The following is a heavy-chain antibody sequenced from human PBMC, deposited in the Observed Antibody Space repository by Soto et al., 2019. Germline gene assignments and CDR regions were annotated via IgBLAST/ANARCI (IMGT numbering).Heavy chain of an antibody. Sequence: EVQLLESGGGLVQPGGSLRLSCVASGYTFSNYAMSWVRQAPGKGLEWVSGISDSGGSTYHADSVKGRFTISRDNSKNTLYLQMNGLRAEDTAVYYCAKDRLVLSYFYYGMDVWGQGTTVTVSS. V-gene: IGHV3-23*01. D-gene: IGHD2-21*02. CDR3: AKDRLVLSYFYYGMDV. J-gene: IGHJ6*02. CDR2: ISDSGGST. CDR1: GYTFSNYA.